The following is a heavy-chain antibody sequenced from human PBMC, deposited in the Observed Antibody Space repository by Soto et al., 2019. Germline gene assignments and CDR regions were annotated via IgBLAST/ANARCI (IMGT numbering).Heavy chain of an antibody. D-gene: IGHD6-19*01. J-gene: IGHJ6*02. V-gene: IGHV3-23*01. Sequence: PGGSLRLSCAASGFTFSSYAMSWVRQAPGKGLEWVSAISSSGGSTYYADSVKGRFTISRDNFKNTVFLQMSSLRAEDTAVYYCAKYVAVAGTALYGMDVWGQGTTVTVSS. CDR1: GFTFSSYA. CDR3: AKYVAVAGTALYGMDV. CDR2: ISSSGGST.